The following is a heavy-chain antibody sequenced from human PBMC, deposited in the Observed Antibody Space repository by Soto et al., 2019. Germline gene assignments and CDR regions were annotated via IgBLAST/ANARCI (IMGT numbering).Heavy chain of an antibody. CDR3: AKRVAAAAYGFDD. Sequence: XGSLRVSGAASGFTSSSYSMSWVRQAPGKGLEWVSAISGSGGSTYYADSVKGRFTISRDNSKNTLYLQMNSLRAEDTAVYYCAKRVAAAAYGFDDWGQGTLVTVSS. V-gene: IGHV3-23*01. J-gene: IGHJ4*02. D-gene: IGHD6-13*01. CDR1: GFTSSSYS. CDR2: ISGSGGST.